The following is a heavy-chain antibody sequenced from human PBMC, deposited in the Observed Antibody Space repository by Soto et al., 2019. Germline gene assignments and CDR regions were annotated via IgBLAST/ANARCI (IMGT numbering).Heavy chain of an antibody. Sequence: TGGSLRLSCAASGFTFSSYAMSWVRQAPGKGLEWVSAISGSGGSTYYADSVKGRFTISRDNSKNTLYLQMSSLRDEDTAVYYCAKVMVKNWFDPWGQGTLVTVSS. V-gene: IGHV3-23*01. J-gene: IGHJ5*02. D-gene: IGHD5-18*01. CDR2: ISGSGGST. CDR3: AKVMVKNWFDP. CDR1: GFTFSSYA.